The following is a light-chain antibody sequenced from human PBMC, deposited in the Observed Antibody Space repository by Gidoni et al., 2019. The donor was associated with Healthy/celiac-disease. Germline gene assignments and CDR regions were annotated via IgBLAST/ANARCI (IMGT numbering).Light chain of an antibody. CDR1: SSDVGSYNR. Sequence: QSALTQPPSVSGSPGQSVTISCTGTSSDVGSYNRVSGYQQPPGTAPKLMIYEVSNRPSGVPDRFSGSKSGNTASLTISGLQAEDEADYYCSSYTSSSTWVFGGGTKLTVL. CDR3: SSYTSSSTWV. J-gene: IGLJ3*02. CDR2: EVS. V-gene: IGLV2-18*02.